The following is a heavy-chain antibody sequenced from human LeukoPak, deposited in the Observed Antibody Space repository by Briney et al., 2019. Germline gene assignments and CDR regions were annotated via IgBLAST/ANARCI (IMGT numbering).Heavy chain of an antibody. V-gene: IGHV3-23*01. D-gene: IGHD2-2*01. CDR2: ISGSGGST. CDR3: AEDWHIVVVPAASDY. CDR1: GFTFSSYA. J-gene: IGHJ4*02. Sequence: AGGSLRLSCAASGFTFSSYAMSWVRQAPGKGLEWVSAISGSGGSTYYADSVKGRFTISRDNSKNTLYLQMNSLRAEDTAVYYCAEDWHIVVVPAASDYWGQGTLVTVSS.